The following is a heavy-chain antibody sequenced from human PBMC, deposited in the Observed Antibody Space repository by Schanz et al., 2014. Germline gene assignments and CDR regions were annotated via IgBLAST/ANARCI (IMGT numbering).Heavy chain of an antibody. CDR3: VRDTYLQIRGTVFDS. D-gene: IGHD1-1*01. J-gene: IGHJ4*02. CDR2: ISNTGTFI. CDR1: GFTFSDHY. V-gene: IGHV3-11*01. Sequence: VYLVESGGGLVQPGGSLRLSCAASGFTFSDHYMAWIRQAPGKGLEWVSIISNTGTFIYYADSVRGRFVISRDNAKSSLFLQMKGLRAEDTAVYYCVRDTYLQIRGTVFDSWGPGNLVTVSP.